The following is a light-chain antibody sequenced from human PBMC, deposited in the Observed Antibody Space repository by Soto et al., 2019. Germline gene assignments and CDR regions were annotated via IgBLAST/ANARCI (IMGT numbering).Light chain of an antibody. CDR2: EVT. CDR3: SSFASSNTWV. Sequence: QSALTQPPSASGSPGQSVAISCTGTSSDVGAYNYVSWYQKHAGKAPKLVIYEVTNRPLGVPDRFSGSKSANTASLTVSGLQAEDEADYYCSSFASSNTWVFGGGTKLTVL. CDR1: SSDVGAYNY. J-gene: IGLJ3*02. V-gene: IGLV2-8*01.